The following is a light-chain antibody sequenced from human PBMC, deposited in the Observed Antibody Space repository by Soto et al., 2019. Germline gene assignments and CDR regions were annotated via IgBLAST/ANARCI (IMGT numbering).Light chain of an antibody. CDR2: DAS. J-gene: IGKJ4*01. CDR1: QDISNY. Sequence: DIPMTQSPSSLSASVGDRVTITCQASQDISNYLNWYQQKPGKAPTLLIYDASNLETGVPSRFSGSGSGTDFTFTISSLQPEDIATYYCQQYDNLPLTFGGGTKVEIK. CDR3: QQYDNLPLT. V-gene: IGKV1-33*01.